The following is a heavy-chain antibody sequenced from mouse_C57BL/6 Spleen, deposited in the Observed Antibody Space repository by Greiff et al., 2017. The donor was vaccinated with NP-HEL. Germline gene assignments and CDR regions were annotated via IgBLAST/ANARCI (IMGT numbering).Heavy chain of an antibody. Sequence: EVQLVESGGGLVQPGGSMKLSCAASGFTFSDAWMDWVRQSPEKGLEWVAEIRNKANNHATYYAESVKGRFTISRDDSKSSVYLQMNSLRAEDTGIYYCTRRAQATDYYAMDYWGQGTSVTVSS. V-gene: IGHV6-6*01. CDR1: GFTFSDAW. CDR3: TRRAQATDYYAMDY. D-gene: IGHD3-2*02. CDR2: IRNKANNHAT. J-gene: IGHJ4*01.